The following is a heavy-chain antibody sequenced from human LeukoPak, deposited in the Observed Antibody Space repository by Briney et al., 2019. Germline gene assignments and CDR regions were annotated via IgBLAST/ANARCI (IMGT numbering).Heavy chain of an antibody. CDR1: GFTFSTFA. CDR3: AKEVPGPGWYTVDY. V-gene: IGHV3-23*01. D-gene: IGHD6-19*01. CDR2: TSVVSRT. Sequence: GGSLTLSCAASGFTFSTFALSWFRQAPGKGLEWVSATSVVSRTYYAGSVKGRFAISRDNSENTLFLHMNSLRTEDTAIYFCAKEVPGPGWYTVDYWGQGTLVTVSS. J-gene: IGHJ4*02.